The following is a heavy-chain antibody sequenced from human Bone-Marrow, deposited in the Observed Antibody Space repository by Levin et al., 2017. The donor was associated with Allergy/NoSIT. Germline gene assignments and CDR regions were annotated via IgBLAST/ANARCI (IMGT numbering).Heavy chain of an antibody. J-gene: IGHJ3*02. CDR2: ISASGRST. V-gene: IGHV3-23*01. CDR3: AKDRALGSAFDI. Sequence: GGSLRLSCGASGFTFSSYAMSWVRQAPGRGLEWVSVISASGRSTFYAGSVRGRFTISRDNSKKTVSLEMNSLRAEDTAVYYCAKDRALGSAFDILGHGTTVTVSS. CDR1: GFTFSSYA. D-gene: IGHD1-26*01.